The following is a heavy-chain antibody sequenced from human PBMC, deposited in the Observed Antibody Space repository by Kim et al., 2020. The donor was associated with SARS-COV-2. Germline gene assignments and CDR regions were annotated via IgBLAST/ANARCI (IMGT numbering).Heavy chain of an antibody. CDR2: IYYSGST. D-gene: IGHD3-3*01. J-gene: IGHJ4*01. CDR1: GGSISSYY. V-gene: IGHV4-59*12. Sequence: SETLSLTCTVSGGSISSYYWSWIRQPPGKGLEWIGYIYYSGSTNYNPSLKSRVPISVDTSKNQFPLKLRSGTAADPPVIYCASSVGLGDFWIARRDY. CDR3: ASSVGLGDFWIARRDY.